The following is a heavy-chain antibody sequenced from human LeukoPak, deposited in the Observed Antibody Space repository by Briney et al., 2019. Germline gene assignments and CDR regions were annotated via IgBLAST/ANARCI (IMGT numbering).Heavy chain of an antibody. D-gene: IGHD6-13*01. J-gene: IGHJ4*02. CDR3: ARDHSDGSWYVY. CDR1: GGTFSSYA. V-gene: IGHV1-46*01. Sequence: ASVNVSCKASGGTFSSYAISWVRQAPGQGLEWMGIINPSGGSTSYAQKFQGRVTMTRDTSTSTVYMELSSLRSEDTAVYYCARDHSDGSWYVYWGQGTLVTVSS. CDR2: INPSGGST.